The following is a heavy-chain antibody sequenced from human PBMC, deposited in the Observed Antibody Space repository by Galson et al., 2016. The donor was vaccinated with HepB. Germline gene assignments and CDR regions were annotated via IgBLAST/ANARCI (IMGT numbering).Heavy chain of an antibody. CDR3: TTEYWYYMDV. J-gene: IGHJ6*03. D-gene: IGHD2-8*02. V-gene: IGHV3-15*01. CDR1: GFTFSHAW. Sequence: SLRLSCAASGFTFSHAWMSWVRQAPGKGLEWVGLIRSKNNGGATSTYAAPVEGRFTISRDDSKNTLYLQMNSLKNEDTAVYYCTTEYWYYMDVWGKGTTVTVSS. CDR2: IRSKNNGGATS.